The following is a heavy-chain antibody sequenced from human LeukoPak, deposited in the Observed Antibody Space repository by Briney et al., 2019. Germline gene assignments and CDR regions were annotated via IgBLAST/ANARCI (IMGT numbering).Heavy chain of an antibody. CDR1: GYTFTGYY. V-gene: IGHV1-2*04. D-gene: IGHD6-19*01. Sequence: GASVKVSCKASGYTFTGYYMHWVRQAPGQGLEWMGWINPNSGGTNYTQKFQGWVTMTRDTSISTAYMELSRLRSDDTAVYYCARATAIAVAGDAFDIWGQGTMVTVSS. CDR2: INPNSGGT. J-gene: IGHJ3*02. CDR3: ARATAIAVAGDAFDI.